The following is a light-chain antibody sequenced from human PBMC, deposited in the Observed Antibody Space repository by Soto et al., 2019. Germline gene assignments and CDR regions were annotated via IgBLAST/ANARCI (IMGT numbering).Light chain of an antibody. CDR3: CSYAGSSTV. CDR2: EVS. J-gene: IGLJ1*01. Sequence: QSPLTQPASVSGSPGQSITISCTGTSSDVGSYNLVSWYQQHPGKAPKLMIYEVSKRPSGVSNRFSGSKSGNTASLTISGLQAEDEADYYCCSYAGSSTVFGTGTKLTVL. CDR1: SSDVGSYNL. V-gene: IGLV2-23*02.